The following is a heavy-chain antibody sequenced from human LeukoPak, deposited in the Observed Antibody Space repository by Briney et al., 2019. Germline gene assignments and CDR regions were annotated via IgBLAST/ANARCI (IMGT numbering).Heavy chain of an antibody. CDR2: ISAYNGNT. J-gene: IGHJ4*02. CDR3: ARDRGRYSSGWYDY. Sequence: RASVKVSCKASGYTFTSYGISWVRQAPGQGLEWMGWISAYNGNTNYAQKLQGRVTMTTDTSTSTAYMELRSLRSDDTAVYYCARDRGRYSSGWYDYWGQGTLVTVSS. V-gene: IGHV1-18*01. CDR1: GYTFTSYG. D-gene: IGHD6-19*01.